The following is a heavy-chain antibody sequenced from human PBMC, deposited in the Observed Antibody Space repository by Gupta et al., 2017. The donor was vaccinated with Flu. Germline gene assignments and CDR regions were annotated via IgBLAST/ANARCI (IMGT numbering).Heavy chain of an antibody. D-gene: IGHD4-4*01. Sequence: QVQLQASGPGLVKPSHTLSLTCSVSGGSIISGSFRWTWIRQPAGKGLEWIGHVYGSGDINYNPSLQSRVTISVDTSKNQFSLKVNSVTAADTAVYYCARLDYTNTHRVYYYDVDVWGQGTTVTVSS. CDR2: VYGSGDI. J-gene: IGHJ6*02. V-gene: IGHV4-61*02. CDR3: ARLDYTNTHRVYYYDVDV. CDR1: GGSIISGSFR.